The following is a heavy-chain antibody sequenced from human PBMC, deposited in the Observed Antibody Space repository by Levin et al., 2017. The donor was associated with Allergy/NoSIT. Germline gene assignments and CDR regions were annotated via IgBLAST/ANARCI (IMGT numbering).Heavy chain of an antibody. Sequence: ASVKVSCKAYGYTFSSNGISWVRQAPGQGLEWMGWISDYNGNTNYAQKFQGRVTMSRDTSTNTAFMELRSLTSDDTAVYYCARGDGYVWGRYRSLDHWGQGTLVTVSS. CDR2: ISDYNGNT. J-gene: IGHJ5*02. CDR3: ARGDGYVWGRYRSLDH. V-gene: IGHV1-18*04. CDR1: GYTFSSNG. D-gene: IGHD3-16*02.